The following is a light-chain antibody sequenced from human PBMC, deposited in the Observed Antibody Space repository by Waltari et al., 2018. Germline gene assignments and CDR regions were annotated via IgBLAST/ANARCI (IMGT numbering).Light chain of an antibody. J-gene: IGKJ5*01. CDR1: QSVLYSSNNKNY. CDR2: WAS. CDR3: QQYYSSPIT. V-gene: IGKV4-1*01. Sequence: DIVMTQSPDSLSVSLGERATINCKSSQSVLYSSNNKNYFAWYQQKPRQPPKLLIYWASTRQSGVPDRFNGSGSGTDFTLTISNLQAEDVAVYYCQQYYSSPITFGQGTRLELK.